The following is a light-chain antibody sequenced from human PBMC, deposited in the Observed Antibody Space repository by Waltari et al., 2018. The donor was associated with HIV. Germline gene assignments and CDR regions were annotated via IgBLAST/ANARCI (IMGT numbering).Light chain of an antibody. CDR1: TGPVTSGHN. CDR2: DAT. V-gene: IGLV7-46*01. J-gene: IGLJ3*02. Sequence: QAVVTQEPSLTVSPGGTVTLTCGSRTGPVTSGHNPYWFQQRPGQAPRLLSYDATNKVSSTPALCSGALPGCKAALTLSGAQPDDEADYDCLLSYSGARPWVCGGGTKLTVL. CDR3: LLSYSGARPWV.